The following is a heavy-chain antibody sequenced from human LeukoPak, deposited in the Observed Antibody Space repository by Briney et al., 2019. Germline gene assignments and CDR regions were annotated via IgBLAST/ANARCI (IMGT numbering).Heavy chain of an antibody. CDR3: ARDGDYNSGYGKDY. CDR2: ISSSSSYI. V-gene: IGHV3-21*01. CDR1: GFTFSSYS. Sequence: GGSLRLSCAASGFTFSSYSMNWVRQAPGKGLEWVSSISSSSSYIYYADSVKGRFTISRDNSRNTLYVQLNSLRPEDTAVYYCARDGDYNSGYGKDYWGQGTLVTVSS. D-gene: IGHD5-18*01. J-gene: IGHJ4*02.